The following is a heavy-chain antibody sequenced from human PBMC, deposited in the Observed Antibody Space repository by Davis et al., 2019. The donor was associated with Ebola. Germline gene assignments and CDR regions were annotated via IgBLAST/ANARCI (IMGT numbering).Heavy chain of an antibody. CDR3: AKDTSNIWFDV. CDR2: LGTSADT. J-gene: IGHJ3*01. Sequence: GESLKISCAASGFTFSSYGMHWVRRAPGKGLEWVSTLGTSADTYYADSVKGRFTISRDNSKNTLHLQMNSLRVEDTAIYYCAKDTSNIWFDVWGQGTMVTVSS. D-gene: IGHD2-2*01. CDR1: GFTFSSYG. V-gene: IGHV3-23*01.